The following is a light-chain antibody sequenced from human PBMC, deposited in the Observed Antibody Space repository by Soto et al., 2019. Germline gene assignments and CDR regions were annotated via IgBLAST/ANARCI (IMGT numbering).Light chain of an antibody. V-gene: IGKV1-5*03. Sequence: DIRMTQSPSTLSASVGGRVTITCRASHSVSPWLAWYQQKPGKAPKLLIYRTSSLQNGVPARFSGRGSGTDFFLTISNLQPDDFATYYCQQYGSSSTFGQGTRVELK. CDR3: QQYGSSST. CDR1: HSVSPW. J-gene: IGKJ1*01. CDR2: RTS.